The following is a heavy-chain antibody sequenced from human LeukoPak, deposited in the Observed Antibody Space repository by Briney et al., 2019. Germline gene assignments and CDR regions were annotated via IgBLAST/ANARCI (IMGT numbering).Heavy chain of an antibody. D-gene: IGHD3-10*02. CDR1: GFTFDDYG. CDR3: AELGITMIGGV. CDR2: VNWNGGST. J-gene: IGHJ6*04. Sequence: GGSQRLSCAASGFTFDDYGMSCVRHPPGKGLEWVSSVNWNGGSTGYADSVKGRFTISRDNAKNSLYLQMNSLRVEDTAVYYCAELGITMIGGVWGKGTTVTISS. V-gene: IGHV3-20*04.